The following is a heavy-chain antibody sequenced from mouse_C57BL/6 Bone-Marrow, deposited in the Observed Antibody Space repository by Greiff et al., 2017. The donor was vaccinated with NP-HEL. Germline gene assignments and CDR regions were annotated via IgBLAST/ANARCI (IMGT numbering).Heavy chain of an antibody. V-gene: IGHV5-6*01. CDR2: ISSGGSYT. D-gene: IGHD2-4*01. CDR3: ARHRAIYYDYDGGFAY. Sequence: EVHLVESGGDLVKPGGSLKLSCAASGFTFSSYGMSWVRQTPDKRLEWVATISSGGSYTYYPDSVKGRFTISRDNAKNTLYLQRSSLKSEDTAMYYCARHRAIYYDYDGGFAYWGQGTLVTVSA. CDR1: GFTFSSYG. J-gene: IGHJ3*01.